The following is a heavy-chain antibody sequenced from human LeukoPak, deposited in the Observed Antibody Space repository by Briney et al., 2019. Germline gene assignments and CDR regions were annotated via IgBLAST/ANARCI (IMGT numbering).Heavy chain of an antibody. J-gene: IGHJ5*02. CDR2: IYYSGST. V-gene: IGHV4-39*07. D-gene: IGHD6-13*01. CDR3: ARSYSSSWPQMFDP. Sequence: SETLSLTCTVSGGSISSSSYYWGWIRQPPGKGLEWIGSIYYSGSTYYNPSLKSRVTISVHTSKNQFSLKLSSVTAADTAVYYCARSYSSSWPQMFDPWGQGTLVTVSS. CDR1: GGSISSSSYY.